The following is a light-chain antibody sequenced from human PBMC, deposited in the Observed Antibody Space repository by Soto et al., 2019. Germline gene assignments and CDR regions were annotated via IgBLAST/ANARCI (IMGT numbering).Light chain of an antibody. CDR1: QSISHF. Sequence: DMRMTQTTSTLSASIGDRVTITFRASQSISHFLAWYQQKPGKVPKLLIYDASNLGSGVPSRFSGSGSGTDFTLTISGLQPDDFTTYYCQQYTSYSRAFGQGTKVDIK. CDR2: DAS. J-gene: IGKJ1*01. CDR3: QQYTSYSRA. V-gene: IGKV1-5*01.